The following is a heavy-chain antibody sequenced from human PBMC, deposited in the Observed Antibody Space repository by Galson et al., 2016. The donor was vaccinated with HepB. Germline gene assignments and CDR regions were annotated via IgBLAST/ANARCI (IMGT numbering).Heavy chain of an antibody. CDR2: MFDSGSY. J-gene: IGHJ2*01. CDR3: ATYDFGSNFQYFDL. Sequence: ETLSLTCTVSGGSISGSSYYWVWIRQPPGKGLEWIGSMFDSGSYYYSPSLMSRVTISVDTSKNQFSLMLSSVTAADTAVYYCATYDFGSNFQYFDLWGRGTLITVSS. V-gene: IGHV4-39*01. D-gene: IGHD4-23*01. CDR1: GGSISGSSYY.